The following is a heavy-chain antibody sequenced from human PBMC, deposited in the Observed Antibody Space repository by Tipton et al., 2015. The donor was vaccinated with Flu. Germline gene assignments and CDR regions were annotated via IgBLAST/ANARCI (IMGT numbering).Heavy chain of an antibody. D-gene: IGHD3-9*01. CDR1: GGSISSYY. V-gene: IGHV4-59*01. CDR3: ARDGGRYFDWQHHGMDV. CDR2: IYYSAST. J-gene: IGHJ6*02. Sequence: TLSLTCTVSGGSISSYYWSWIRQPPGKGLEWIGYIYYSASTNYNPPLKRRVTISVDTSKNQFSLKLSSVTAADTAVYYCARDGGRYFDWQHHGMDVWGQGTTVTVSS.